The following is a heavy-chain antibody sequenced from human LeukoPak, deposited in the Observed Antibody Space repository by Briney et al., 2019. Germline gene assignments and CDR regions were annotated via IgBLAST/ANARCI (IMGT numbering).Heavy chain of an antibody. J-gene: IGHJ4*02. Sequence: PSETLSLTCTVSGGSVSSGSYYWSWIRQPPGKGLEWIGYIYYSGSTNYNPSLKSRVTISVDTSKNQSSLKLSSVTAADTAVYYCARTVVGASRENYFDYWGQGTLVTVSS. CDR2: IYYSGST. D-gene: IGHD1-26*01. CDR1: GGSVSSGSYY. V-gene: IGHV4-61*01. CDR3: ARTVVGASRENYFDY.